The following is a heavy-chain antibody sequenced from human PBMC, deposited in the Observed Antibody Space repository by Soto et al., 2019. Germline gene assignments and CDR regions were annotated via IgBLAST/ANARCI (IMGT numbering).Heavy chain of an antibody. J-gene: IGHJ4*02. D-gene: IGHD2-8*01. CDR2: ISGTGTTT. Sequence: RMCVAECGFTDGGYAMTMISQAPGKGLEWVSTISGTGTTTYYADSVKGRFTISRDNSKNTLYLQMNSLRTEDTAVYYCVKAVYLLDFDYWGQGTLVTVSA. V-gene: IGHV3-23*01. CDR1: GFTDGGYA. CDR3: VKAVYLLDFDY.